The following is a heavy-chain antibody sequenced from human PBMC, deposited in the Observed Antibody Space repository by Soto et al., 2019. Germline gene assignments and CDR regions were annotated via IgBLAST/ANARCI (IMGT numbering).Heavy chain of an antibody. D-gene: IGHD4-17*01. J-gene: IGHJ5*02. CDR3: AAATLRPLNWFDP. V-gene: IGHV1-58*01. Sequence: QMQLVQSGPEVKRPGTSVKVSCKASGFTFSSSTVQWVRQARGQSLEWIGWIVVASGSTNYAQKFQERVTITRDTSTRTAYMELSSLRSEDTAVYYCAAATLRPLNWFDPWGQGTLVTVST. CDR2: IVVASGST. CDR1: GFTFSSST.